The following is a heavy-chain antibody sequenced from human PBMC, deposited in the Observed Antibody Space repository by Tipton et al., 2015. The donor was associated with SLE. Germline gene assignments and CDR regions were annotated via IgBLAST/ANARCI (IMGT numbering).Heavy chain of an antibody. V-gene: IGHV4-39*07. J-gene: IGHJ4*02. CDR3: ARDARYSSRRDFDS. D-gene: IGHD6-19*01. CDR1: GGSISSGAYY. CDR2: MHYGGGT. Sequence: LRLSCTVSGGSISSGAYYWGWIRQPPGKGLEWIGSMHYGGGTFFNPSLESRVTISLDTSKNQFSLRLTSVTAADTAVYYCARDARYSSRRDFDSWGQGTLGTVSS.